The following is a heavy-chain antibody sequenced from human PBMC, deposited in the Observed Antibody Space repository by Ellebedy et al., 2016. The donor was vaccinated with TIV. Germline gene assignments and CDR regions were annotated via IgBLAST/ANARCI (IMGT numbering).Heavy chain of an antibody. CDR3: ARWFGELLYVRWFDP. J-gene: IGHJ5*02. CDR1: GDSISRSSYY. Sequence: SETLSLTCTVSGDSISRSSYYWGWIRQPPGKGLEWIGSIYYTGSTDYNPSPKSRVAISADTSKNQFSLRLSSVTAADTAVYYCARWFGELLYVRWFDPWGQGILVTVSS. CDR2: IYYTGST. V-gene: IGHV4-39*01. D-gene: IGHD3-10*01.